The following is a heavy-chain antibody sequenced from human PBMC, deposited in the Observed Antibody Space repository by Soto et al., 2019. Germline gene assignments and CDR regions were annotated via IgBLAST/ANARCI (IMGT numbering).Heavy chain of an antibody. D-gene: IGHD2-8*01. V-gene: IGHV1-8*01. Sequence: QVQLVQSGAEVKKPGASVKVSCKASGYTFTSYDINWVRQATGQGLEWMGWMNPNSGNTGYAQKFQGRVTMTRTTSISTAYMELSSLRSEDTAVYYCARGPTYCTNGVCYNYYYYGMDVWGQGTTVTVSS. CDR1: GYTFTSYD. CDR2: MNPNSGNT. CDR3: ARGPTYCTNGVCYNYYYYGMDV. J-gene: IGHJ6*02.